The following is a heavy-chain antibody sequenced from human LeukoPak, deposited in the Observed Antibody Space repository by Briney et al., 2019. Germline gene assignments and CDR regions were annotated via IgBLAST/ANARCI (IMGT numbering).Heavy chain of an antibody. V-gene: IGHV4-34*01. CDR3: ARVAYDSSGYYPKYYYYYYGMDV. CDR1: GGSFSGYY. D-gene: IGHD3-22*01. Sequence: SETLSLTCAVYGGSFSGYYWSWIRQPPGKGLEWMGEINHSGSTNYNPSLKSRVTISVDTSKNQFSLKLSSVTAADTAVYYCARVAYDSSGYYPKYYYYYYGMDVWGQGTTVTVSS. J-gene: IGHJ6*02. CDR2: INHSGST.